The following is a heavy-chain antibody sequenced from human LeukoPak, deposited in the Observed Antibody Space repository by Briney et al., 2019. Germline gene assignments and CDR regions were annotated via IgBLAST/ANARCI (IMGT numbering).Heavy chain of an antibody. V-gene: IGHV1-2*02. CDR2: IHPRSGDT. CDR3: ARDGEYGTGSYYRGSFDY. J-gene: IGHJ4*02. D-gene: IGHD3-10*01. CDR1: GYSFTAFY. Sequence: ASVKVSCKASGYSFTAFYIHWVRQAPGQGLEWMGWIHPRSGDTRYAQKFQGRVTMARDTSVSTVYMDLSSLGSDDTAVYYCARDGEYGTGSYYRGSFDYWGQGILVTVSS.